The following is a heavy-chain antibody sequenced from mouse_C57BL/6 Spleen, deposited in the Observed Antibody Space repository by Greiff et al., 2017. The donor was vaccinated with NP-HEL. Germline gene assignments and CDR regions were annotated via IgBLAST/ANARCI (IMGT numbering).Heavy chain of an antibody. D-gene: IGHD2-5*01. Sequence: VKLQQPGAELVKPGASVKMSCKASGYTFTSYWITWVKQRPGQGLEWIGDIYPGSGSTNYNEKFKSKATLTVDTSSSTAYMQLSSLTSEDSAVYYCARDGSNSSWFAYWGQGTLVTVSA. J-gene: IGHJ3*01. V-gene: IGHV1-55*01. CDR1: GYTFTSYW. CDR3: ARDGSNSSWFAY. CDR2: IYPGSGST.